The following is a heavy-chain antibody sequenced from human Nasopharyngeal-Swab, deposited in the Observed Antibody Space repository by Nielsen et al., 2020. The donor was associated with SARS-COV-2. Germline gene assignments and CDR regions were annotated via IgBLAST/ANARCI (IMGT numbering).Heavy chain of an antibody. J-gene: IGHJ4*02. V-gene: IGHV1-18*01. CDR2: ISAYNGNT. CDR1: GYTLTELS. CDR3: ARDGGGSWFQSFDY. Sequence: ASVKVSCKVSGYTLTELSMHWVRQAPGQGLEWMGWISAYNGNTNYAQNLQGRVTMTTDTSTRTAYMELRSLRSADKAVDYCARDGGGSWFQSFDYWGQGTLVTVSS. D-gene: IGHD6-13*01.